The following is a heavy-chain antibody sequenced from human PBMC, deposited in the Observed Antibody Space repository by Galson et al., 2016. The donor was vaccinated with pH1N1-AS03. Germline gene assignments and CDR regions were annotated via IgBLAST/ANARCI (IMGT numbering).Heavy chain of an antibody. V-gene: IGHV5-51*01. Sequence: QSGAEVKKPGESLKISCKASGYDFINYWIGWVRQMPGRGLEWMGVIDPRDSDTRYSPFFQVQVTISADKSITTAHLQWDSRKASDTGMYFCARHRQSETYSEAFDIWGQGTMVTVSS. J-gene: IGHJ3*02. D-gene: IGHD2-15*01. CDR1: GYDFINYW. CDR2: IDPRDSDT. CDR3: ARHRQSETYSEAFDI.